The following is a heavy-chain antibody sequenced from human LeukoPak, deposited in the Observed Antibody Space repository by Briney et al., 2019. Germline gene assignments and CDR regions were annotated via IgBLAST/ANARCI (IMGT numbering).Heavy chain of an antibody. CDR1: GFTFSNAW. CDR3: TTYPITMVRGVIITT. D-gene: IGHD3-10*01. J-gene: IGHJ5*02. Sequence: PGGSLRLSCAASGFTFSNAWMSWVRQAPGKGLEWVGRIKSKTDGGTTDYAAPVKGRFTISRDDSKTTLYLQMNSLTTEDTAVYYCTTYPITMVRGVIITTWGQGTLVTVSS. V-gene: IGHV3-15*01. CDR2: IKSKTDGGTT.